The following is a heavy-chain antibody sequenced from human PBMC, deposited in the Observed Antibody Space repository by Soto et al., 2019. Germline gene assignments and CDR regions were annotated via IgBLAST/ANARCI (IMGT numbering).Heavy chain of an antibody. CDR2: IKQDGSEK. J-gene: IGHJ4*02. CDR3: AKDRYYDSSGYSLLAPYFDY. D-gene: IGHD3-22*01. Sequence: GGSLRLSCAASGFTFSSYWMSWVRQAPGKGLEWVANIKQDGSEKYYVDSVKGRFTISRDNSKNTLYLQMNSLRAEDTAVYYCAKDRYYDSSGYSLLAPYFDYWGQGTLVTVSS. CDR1: GFTFSSYW. V-gene: IGHV3-7*05.